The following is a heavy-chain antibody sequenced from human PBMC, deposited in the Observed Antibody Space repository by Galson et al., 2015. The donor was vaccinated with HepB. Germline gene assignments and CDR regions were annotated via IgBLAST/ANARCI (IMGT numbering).Heavy chain of an antibody. Sequence: ETLSLTCTVSGGSISNYYWCWIRQPPGKGLEWIGYIHYSGSTGNNPSLKSRVTISVDTSKNQFSLKLSSVTAADTAVYYCARVKGYSGHASADFWGQGTLVTVSS. CDR2: IHYSGST. J-gene: IGHJ4*02. CDR1: GGSISNYY. D-gene: IGHD5-12*01. CDR3: ARVKGYSGHASADF. V-gene: IGHV4-59*01.